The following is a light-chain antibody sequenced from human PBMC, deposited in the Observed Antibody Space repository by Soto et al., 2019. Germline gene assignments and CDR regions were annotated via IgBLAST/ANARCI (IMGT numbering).Light chain of an antibody. CDR3: QKYNSAPRT. J-gene: IGKJ1*01. CDR2: AAS. V-gene: IGKV1-27*01. Sequence: DIQMTQSPSSLYASVGDRVTITCRASQGFSNYLAWYQQKPGKVPKLLIYAASTLQSGVPSRFSGSGSGTDFTLTISSLQPEDVATYYCQKYNSAPRTFGQGNKVEIK. CDR1: QGFSNY.